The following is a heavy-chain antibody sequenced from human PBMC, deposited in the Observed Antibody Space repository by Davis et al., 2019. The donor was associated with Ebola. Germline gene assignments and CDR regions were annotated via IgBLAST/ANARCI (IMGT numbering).Heavy chain of an antibody. CDR2: ISTTSTYI. J-gene: IGHJ4*02. D-gene: IGHD4-17*01. V-gene: IGHV3-21*01. CDR1: GFTFSSYS. Sequence: GGSLRLSCAASGFTFSSYSMNWVRQAPGKGLEWVSSISTTSTYIYYADSVKGRFTISRDNAKNSLYLQMNSLRAEDTAVYYCARVALRYGDYGYSYDYWGQGTLVTVSS. CDR3: ARVALRYGDYGYSYDY.